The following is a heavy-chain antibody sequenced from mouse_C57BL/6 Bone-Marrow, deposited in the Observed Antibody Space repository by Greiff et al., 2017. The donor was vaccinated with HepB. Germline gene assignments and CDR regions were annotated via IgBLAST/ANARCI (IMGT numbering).Heavy chain of an antibody. D-gene: IGHD1-1*01. CDR3: ARVYYGSSYYFDY. CDR1: GYSITSGYY. CDR2: ISYDGSN. J-gene: IGHJ2*01. Sequence: EVQLKESGPGLVKPSQSLSLTCSVTGYSITSGYYWNWIRQFPGNKLEWMCYISYDGSNNYNPSLKNRISITRDTSKNQFFLKLNSVTTEDTATYYCARVYYGSSYYFDYWGQGTTLTVSS. V-gene: IGHV3-6*01.